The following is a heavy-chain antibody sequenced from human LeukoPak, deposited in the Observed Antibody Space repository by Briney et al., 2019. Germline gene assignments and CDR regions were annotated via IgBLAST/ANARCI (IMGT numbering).Heavy chain of an antibody. CDR3: VKGPRPDITVAHTVEN. D-gene: IGHD6-19*01. V-gene: IGHV3-23*01. J-gene: IGHJ4*02. CDR2: ISSRGDRT. Sequence: PGGSLILSCAASGFIFSNYAMSWVRQVRGRGLEWVSTISSRGDRTYVADSVKGRFTISRDNYKNSLYLQMNTVRAEDTAVYYCVKGPRPDITVAHTVENWGQGTLVTVSS. CDR1: GFIFSNYA.